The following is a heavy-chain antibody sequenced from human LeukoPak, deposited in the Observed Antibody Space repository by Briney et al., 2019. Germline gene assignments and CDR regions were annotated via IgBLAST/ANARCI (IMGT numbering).Heavy chain of an antibody. J-gene: IGHJ6*03. CDR3: ARGLRVYYYYYMDV. CDR1: GYTFTGYY. Sequence: ASVKVSCKASGYTFTGYYMHWVRQAPGQGLEWVGWINPNSGNTGYAQKFQGRVTMTRNTSISTAYMELSSLRSEDTAVYYCARGLRVYYYYYMDVWGKGTTVTISS. CDR2: INPNSGNT. V-gene: IGHV1-8*02.